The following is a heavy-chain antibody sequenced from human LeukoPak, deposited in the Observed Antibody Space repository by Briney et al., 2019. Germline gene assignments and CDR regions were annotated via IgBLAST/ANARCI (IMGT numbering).Heavy chain of an antibody. V-gene: IGHV3-23*01. Sequence: GVSLRLSCGASGFTFSSYAMSWVRQPRGKGLEGVSAISGSGCSTYYADSVRGRFTVSRDNSKNTLSLQLTTLTAEATPVYYCAKDITCYAFRWGQGTLVTVS. CDR2: ISGSGCST. D-gene: IGHD3-16*01. CDR1: GFTFSSYA. J-gene: IGHJ1*01. CDR3: AKDITCYAFR.